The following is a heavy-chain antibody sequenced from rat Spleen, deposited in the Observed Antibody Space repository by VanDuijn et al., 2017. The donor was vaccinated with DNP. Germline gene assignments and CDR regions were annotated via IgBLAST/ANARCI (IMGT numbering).Heavy chain of an antibody. V-gene: IGHV5S10*01. D-gene: IGHD1-12*01. Sequence: EVHLVESGGGLVQPGRSMKLSCAASGFSFRNYDMAWVRQAPKKGLEWVATIIYDGTRTYYRDSVKGRFTISRDNAKSTLYLQMDSLRSEDTATYYCATQHSANYYEAPYAMDVWGQGTSVTVSS. CDR3: ATQHSANYYEAPYAMDV. CDR2: IIYDGTRT. CDR1: GFSFRNYD. J-gene: IGHJ4*01.